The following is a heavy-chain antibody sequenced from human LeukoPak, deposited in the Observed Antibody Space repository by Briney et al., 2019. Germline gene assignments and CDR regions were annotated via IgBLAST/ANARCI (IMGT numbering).Heavy chain of an antibody. V-gene: IGHV1-69*04. Sequence: SVKVSCKASGYSFTSYGFNWVRQAPGQGLEWMGRIIPILGIANYAQKFQGRVTITADKSTSTAYMELSSLRSEDTAVYYCARDYSDILTGYYLSYFDYWGQGTLVTVSS. CDR1: GYSFTSYG. CDR3: ARDYSDILTGYYLSYFDY. D-gene: IGHD3-9*01. CDR2: IIPILGIA. J-gene: IGHJ4*02.